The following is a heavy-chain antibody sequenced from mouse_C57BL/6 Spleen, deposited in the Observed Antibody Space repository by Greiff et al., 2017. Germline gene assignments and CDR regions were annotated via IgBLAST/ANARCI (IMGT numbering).Heavy chain of an antibody. D-gene: IGHD1-1*01. Sequence: VQLQQSGPELVKPGASVKISCKASGYTFTDYYMNWVKQSHGKSLEWIGDINPNNGGTSYNQKFKGKATLTVDKSSSTAYMELRSLTSEDSAVYYCARSHYYGSSAYAMDYWGQGTSVTVSS. J-gene: IGHJ4*01. CDR2: INPNNGGT. V-gene: IGHV1-26*01. CDR1: GYTFTDYY. CDR3: ARSHYYGSSAYAMDY.